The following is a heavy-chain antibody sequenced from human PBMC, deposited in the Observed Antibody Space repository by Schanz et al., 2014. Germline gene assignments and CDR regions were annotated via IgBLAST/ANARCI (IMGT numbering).Heavy chain of an antibody. V-gene: IGHV4-4*02. D-gene: IGHD6-19*01. CDR1: GGSISSSDW. Sequence: QVQLQESGPGLVKPSGTLSLTCAVSGGSISSSDWWSWVRQPPGKGLEWIGEIYHSGSTNYNPSLKSRLTISVDKPKKQFSLKVTSMTAADTAVYYCARGHHPHGITVAARGFDPWGQGTLVTVSS. CDR2: IYHSGST. J-gene: IGHJ5*02. CDR3: ARGHHPHGITVAARGFDP.